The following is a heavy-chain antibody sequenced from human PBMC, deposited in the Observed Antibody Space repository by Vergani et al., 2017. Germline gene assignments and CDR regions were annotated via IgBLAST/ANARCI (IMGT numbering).Heavy chain of an antibody. CDR1: GGSISSGSYY. J-gene: IGHJ4*02. CDR3: ARGGSDYGSGSYRDY. CDR2: IYTSGST. Sequence: QVQLQESGPGLVKPSQTLSLTCTVSGGSISSGSYYWSWIRQPAGKGLEGIGRIYTSGSTNYNPSLKSRVTISVDTSKNQFSLKLSSVTAADTAVYYCARGGSDYGSGSYRDYWGQGTLVTVSS. D-gene: IGHD3-10*01. V-gene: IGHV4-61*02.